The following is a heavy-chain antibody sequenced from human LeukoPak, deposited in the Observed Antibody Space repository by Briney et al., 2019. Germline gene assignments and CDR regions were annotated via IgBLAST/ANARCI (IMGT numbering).Heavy chain of an antibody. D-gene: IGHD6-13*01. CDR1: GFTFSSYA. Sequence: GGSLRLSCAASGFTFSSYAMHWVRQAPGKGLEWVAVISYDGSNKYYADSVKGRFTISRDNAKNSLYLQMNSLRAEDTAVYYCARAGGENSSSWYLYYYYGMDVWGQGATVTVSS. J-gene: IGHJ6*02. CDR3: ARAGGENSSSWYLYYYYGMDV. V-gene: IGHV3-30-3*01. CDR2: ISYDGSNK.